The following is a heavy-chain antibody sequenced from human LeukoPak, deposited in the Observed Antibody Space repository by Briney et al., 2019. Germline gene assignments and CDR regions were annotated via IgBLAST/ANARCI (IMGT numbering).Heavy chain of an antibody. D-gene: IGHD3-9*01. CDR1: GYTFTGYY. CDR3: ARSQPPLRYFDWLLPETDY. Sequence: ASVKVSCKASGYTFTGYYMHWVRQDPGQGLEWMGWINPNSGGTNYAQKFQGRVTMTRDTSISTAYMELSRLRSDDTAVYYCARSQPPLRYFDWLLPETDYWGQGTLVTVSS. CDR2: INPNSGGT. J-gene: IGHJ4*02. V-gene: IGHV1-2*02.